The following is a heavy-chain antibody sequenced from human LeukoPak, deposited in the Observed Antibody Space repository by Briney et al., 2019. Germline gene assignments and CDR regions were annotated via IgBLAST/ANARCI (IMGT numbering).Heavy chain of an antibody. Sequence: ASVKVSCKASGYTFTDYFIHWVRQAPGQGLEWMGWINPHTGDTNYAQKFKGRVTMTRDTSSSSASMALSSLRSDDTAVYYCARDLDEPGSYHNENFYFNYWGQGSLVFVSS. CDR3: ARDLDEPGSYHNENFYFNY. CDR1: GYTFTDYF. V-gene: IGHV1-2*02. D-gene: IGHD3-10*01. J-gene: IGHJ4*02. CDR2: INPHTGDT.